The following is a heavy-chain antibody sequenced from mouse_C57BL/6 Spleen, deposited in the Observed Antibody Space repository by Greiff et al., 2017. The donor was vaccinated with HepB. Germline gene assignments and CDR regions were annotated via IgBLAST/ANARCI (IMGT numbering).Heavy chain of an antibody. D-gene: IGHD1-1*01. Sequence: EVNLVESGGGLVKPGGSLKLSCAASGFTFSSYAMSWVRQTPEKRLEWVATISDGGSYTYYPDNVKGRFTISRDNAKNNLYLQMSHLKSEDTAMYYCARDGDGREDWYFDVWGTGTTVTVSS. J-gene: IGHJ1*03. CDR3: ARDGDGREDWYFDV. V-gene: IGHV5-4*01. CDR1: GFTFSSYA. CDR2: ISDGGSYT.